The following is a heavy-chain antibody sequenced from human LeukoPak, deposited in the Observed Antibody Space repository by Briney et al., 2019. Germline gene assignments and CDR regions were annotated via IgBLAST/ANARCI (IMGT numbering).Heavy chain of an antibody. Sequence: PGGSLRLSCAASGFTFSSYSMNWVRQAPRKGLEWVSSISSSSSYIYYADSVKGRFTISRDNAKNSLYLQMNSLRAEDTAVYYCASSSSSWYDYYYYGMDVWGQGTTVTVSS. V-gene: IGHV3-21*01. CDR2: ISSSSSYI. CDR1: GFTFSSYS. CDR3: ASSSSSWYDYYYYGMDV. D-gene: IGHD6-13*01. J-gene: IGHJ6*02.